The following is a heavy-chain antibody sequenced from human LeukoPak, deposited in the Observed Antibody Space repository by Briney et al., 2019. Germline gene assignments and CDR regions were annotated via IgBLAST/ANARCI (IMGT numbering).Heavy chain of an antibody. J-gene: IGHJ4*02. D-gene: IGHD3-22*01. CDR3: AKDQARNYYDSSGFDY. CDR1: GFTFSSYG. Sequence: GGSLRLSCAASGFTFSSYGMHWVRKAPGKGLEWVAVIWYDGSNKYYADSVKGRFTISRDNSKNTLYLQMNSLRAEDTAVYYCAKDQARNYYDSSGFDYWGQGTLVTVSS. CDR2: IWYDGSNK. V-gene: IGHV3-33*06.